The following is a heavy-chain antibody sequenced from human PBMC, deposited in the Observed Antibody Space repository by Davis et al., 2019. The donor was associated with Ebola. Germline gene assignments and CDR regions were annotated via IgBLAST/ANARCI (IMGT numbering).Heavy chain of an antibody. V-gene: IGHV1-69*06. CDR3: ARGRPTTVTTLTRTYYYGMDV. CDR1: GVTYRSHT. Sequence: SVKVSCKASGVTYRSHTFNWVRQAPGHGLEWVGGILPNFGKISYAQKFQGRVAITADKSTSTAYMELSSLRSEDTAVYYCARGRPTTVTTLTRTYYYGMDVWGQGTTVTVSS. J-gene: IGHJ6*02. CDR2: ILPNFGKI. D-gene: IGHD4-11*01.